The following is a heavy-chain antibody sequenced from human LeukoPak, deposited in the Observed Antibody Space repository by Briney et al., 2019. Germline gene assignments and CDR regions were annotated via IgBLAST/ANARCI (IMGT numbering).Heavy chain of an antibody. V-gene: IGHV4-30-2*01. J-gene: IGHJ4*02. CDR3: ARGYDSSGYLPNY. D-gene: IGHD3-22*01. Sequence: PSETLSLTCTVSGGSISSGGYYWSWIRQPPGKGLEWIGYIYHSGSTYYNPSLKSRVTISVDRSKNQFSLKLSSVTAADTAVYYCARGYDSSGYLPNYWGQGTLVTVSS. CDR2: IYHSGST. CDR1: GGSISSGGYY.